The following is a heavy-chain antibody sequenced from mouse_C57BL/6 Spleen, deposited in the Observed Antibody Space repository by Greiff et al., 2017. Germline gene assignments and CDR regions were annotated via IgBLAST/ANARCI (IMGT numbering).Heavy chain of an antibody. CDR2: INPSSGYT. V-gene: IGHV1-4*01. J-gene: IGHJ4*01. D-gene: IGHD4-1*01. CDR1: GYTFTSYT. Sequence: QVQLQQSGAELARPGASVKMSCKASGYTFTSYTMHWVKQRPGQGLEWIGYINPSSGYTKYNQKFKDKATLTADKSSSTAYMQLSSLTSEDSAVFYCSRGGTYAMDYWGQGTSVTVSS. CDR3: SRGGTYAMDY.